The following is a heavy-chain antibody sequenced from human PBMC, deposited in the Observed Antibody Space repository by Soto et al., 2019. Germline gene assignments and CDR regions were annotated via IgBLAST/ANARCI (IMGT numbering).Heavy chain of an antibody. CDR3: ARGAWFGELSQDDYYMDV. V-gene: IGHV3-33*01. J-gene: IGHJ6*03. CDR2: IWYDGSNK. CDR1: GFTFSSYG. D-gene: IGHD3-10*01. Sequence: GGSLRLSCAASGFTFSSYGMHWVRQAPGKGLEWVAVIWYDGSNKYYADSVKGRFTISRDNSKNTLYLQMNSLRAEDTAVYYCARGAWFGELSQDDYYMDVWGKGTTVTVSS.